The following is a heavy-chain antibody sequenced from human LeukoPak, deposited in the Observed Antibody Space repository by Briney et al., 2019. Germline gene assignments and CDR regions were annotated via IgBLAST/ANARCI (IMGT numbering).Heavy chain of an antibody. V-gene: IGHV3-23*01. D-gene: IGHD3-16*02. CDR1: GFTFSSYA. Sequence: PGGSLRLSCAASGFTFSSYAMTWVRQAPGRGLEWVSTISGGSTYSADSVKGRFTISRDNSKNTVYLQMNSLRAEDTAVYYCASPAVWGELSLRYWGQGTLVTVSS. CDR2: ISGGST. J-gene: IGHJ4*02. CDR3: ASPAVWGELSLRY.